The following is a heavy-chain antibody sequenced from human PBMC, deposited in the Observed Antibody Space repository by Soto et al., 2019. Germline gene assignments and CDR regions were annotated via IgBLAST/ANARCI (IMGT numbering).Heavy chain of an antibody. CDR1: GFTFSSYS. CDR3: TRHWLATREFDY. D-gene: IGHD1-26*01. Sequence: PGGSLRLSCAASGFTFSSYSMNWVRQAPGKGLEWVSSISSSSGRIYYADPLKGRFTISRDNAKNSLYFQMNSLRAEDTAVYYCTRHWLATREFDYWGQGTLVTVSS. V-gene: IGHV3-21*01. J-gene: IGHJ4*02. CDR2: ISSSSGRI.